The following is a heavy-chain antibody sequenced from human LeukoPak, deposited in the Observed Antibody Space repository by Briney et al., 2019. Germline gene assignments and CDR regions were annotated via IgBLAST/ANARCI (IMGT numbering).Heavy chain of an antibody. V-gene: IGHV1-18*01. Sequence: ASVKVSCKASGYTFSNYGMTWVRQAPGQGLEWMGWISANSGNTNYAQKFQGRVTMTTDTSTSTAYMELRTLTSEDTAVYFCGRXXSMXRXIMXGLYYYYMDVWGTGTTVTVSS. J-gene: IGHJ6*03. CDR3: GRXXSMXRXIMXGLYYYYMDV. D-gene: IGHD3-16*01. CDR1: GYTFSNYG. CDR2: ISANSGNT.